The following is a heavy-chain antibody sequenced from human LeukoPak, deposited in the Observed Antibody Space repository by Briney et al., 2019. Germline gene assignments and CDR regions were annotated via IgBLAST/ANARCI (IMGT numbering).Heavy chain of an antibody. Sequence: ASVKVSCKASGYTFTGYYMHWVRQAPGQGLGWRGWINPNSGGTNYAQRFQGRVTMTRDTSISTDYMELSRLRSDDTAVYYCARGRILKRHSPEYFQHWGQGTLVTVSS. CDR3: ARGRILKRHSPEYFQH. D-gene: IGHD1-1*01. J-gene: IGHJ1*01. CDR2: INPNSGGT. V-gene: IGHV1-2*02. CDR1: GYTFTGYY.